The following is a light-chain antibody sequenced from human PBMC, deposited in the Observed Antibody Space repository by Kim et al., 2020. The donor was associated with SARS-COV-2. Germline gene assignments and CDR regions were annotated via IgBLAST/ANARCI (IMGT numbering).Light chain of an antibody. CDR2: DVI. Sequence: QSALTQPASVSGSPGQSITISCTGTNSDVGGYNYVSWFQQHPGKAPKLMIYDVIKRPSGVSNRFSGSKSGNTASLTISGLQAEDEADYYCSSYTSSITWVFGGGTQLTVL. CDR3: SSYTSSITWV. CDR1: NSDVGGYNY. J-gene: IGLJ3*02. V-gene: IGLV2-14*01.